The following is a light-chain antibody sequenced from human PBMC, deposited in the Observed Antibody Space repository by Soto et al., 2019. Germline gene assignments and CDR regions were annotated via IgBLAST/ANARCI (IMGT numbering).Light chain of an antibody. J-gene: IGKJ5*01. Sequence: DIQMTQSPSSLSASVGVRVTITCRASQSIAGYLSWYQQRPGKAPKFLIYSTSNLQRGVPSRFSGSGSGTDFSLTINGLQPEDFATYFCQQSFSVPITFGQGTRLEIK. CDR2: STS. V-gene: IGKV1-39*01. CDR3: QQSFSVPIT. CDR1: QSIAGY.